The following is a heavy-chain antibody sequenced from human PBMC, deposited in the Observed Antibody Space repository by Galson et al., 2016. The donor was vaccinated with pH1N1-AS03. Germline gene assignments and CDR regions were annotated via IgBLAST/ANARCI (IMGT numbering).Heavy chain of an antibody. D-gene: IGHD3-16*01. J-gene: IGHJ3*02. CDR2: IIPILGMT. CDR1: GDIFIRYT. CDR3: VIMWKPTVLDI. V-gene: IGHV1-69*02. Sequence: SVKVSCKASGDIFIRYTISWVRQAPGQGLEWMGRIIPILGMTNYAQKFQGRVTITADTSTSTAYMELGSLTSEDTAVYYCVIMWKPTVLDIWGQGTLVSVSS.